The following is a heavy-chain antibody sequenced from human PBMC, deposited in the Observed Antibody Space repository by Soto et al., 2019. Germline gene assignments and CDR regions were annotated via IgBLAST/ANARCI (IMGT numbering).Heavy chain of an antibody. J-gene: IGHJ6*02. V-gene: IGHV1-3*01. Sequence: ASVKVSCKASGYTFTSYAMHWVRQAPGQRLEWMGWINAGNGNTKYSQKFQGRVTITRDTSASTAYMELSSLRSEDTAVYYCAGGYYYDSSGYNYYYYYGMDVWGQGTTVTVS. CDR2: INAGNGNT. D-gene: IGHD3-22*01. CDR3: AGGYYYDSSGYNYYYYYGMDV. CDR1: GYTFTSYA.